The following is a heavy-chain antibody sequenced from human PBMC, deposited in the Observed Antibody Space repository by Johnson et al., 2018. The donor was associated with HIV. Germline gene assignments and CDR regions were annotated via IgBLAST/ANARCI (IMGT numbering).Heavy chain of an antibody. J-gene: IGHJ3*02. V-gene: IGHV3-20*04. CDR2: INWNGGTT. D-gene: IGHD1-26*01. CDR1: GFTFDDYG. Sequence: VQLVESGGGVVQPGGSLRLSCAASGFTFDDYGMSWVRQAPGKGLEWVSGINWNGGTTGYADSVKGRFTISRDNAKNSLHLQMNSLRDEDSAVYYCARGGGSYYRDAFDIWGQGTMVTVSS. CDR3: ARGGGSYYRDAFDI.